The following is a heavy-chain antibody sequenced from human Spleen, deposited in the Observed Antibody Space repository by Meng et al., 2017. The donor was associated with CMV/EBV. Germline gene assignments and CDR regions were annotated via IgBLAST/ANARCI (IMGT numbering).Heavy chain of an antibody. CDR3: ARRDTQYNWFDP. Sequence: SVQVSCKASGGTFSSYAISWVRQAPGQGLEWMGGIIPIFGTANYAQKFQGRVTITTDESTSTAYMELSSLRSEDTAVYYCARRDTQYNWFDPWGQGTLVTVSS. CDR1: GGTFSSYA. J-gene: IGHJ5*02. V-gene: IGHV1-69*05. CDR2: IIPIFGTA. D-gene: IGHD5-24*01.